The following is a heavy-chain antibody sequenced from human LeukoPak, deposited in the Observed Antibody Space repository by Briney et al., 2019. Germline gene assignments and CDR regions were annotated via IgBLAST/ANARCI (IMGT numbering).Heavy chain of an antibody. V-gene: IGHV3-21*01. J-gene: IGHJ4*02. CDR1: GFTFDDYA. CDR2: ISSSSSYI. CDR3: ARGSPGGY. Sequence: PGGSLRLSCAASGFTFDDYAMHWVRQAPGKGLEWVSSISSSSSYIYYADSVKGRFTISRDNAKNSLYLQMNSLRAEDTAVYYCARGSPGGYWGQGTLVTVSS.